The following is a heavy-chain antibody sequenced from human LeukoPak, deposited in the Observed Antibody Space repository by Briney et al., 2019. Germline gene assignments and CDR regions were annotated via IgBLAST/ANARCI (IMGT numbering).Heavy chain of an antibody. CDR3: ASDVVAATDDY. CDR1: GFTFSNYG. V-gene: IGHV3-30*03. D-gene: IGHD2-15*01. J-gene: IGHJ4*02. CDR2: VSYAGSNK. Sequence: GGSLRLSCAASGFTFSNYGMHWVRQAPGKGLEWVALVSYAGSNKYYVDSVKGRFTISRDNSKNTLYLQMNSLRAEDTAVYYCASDVVAATDDYWGQGTLVTVSS.